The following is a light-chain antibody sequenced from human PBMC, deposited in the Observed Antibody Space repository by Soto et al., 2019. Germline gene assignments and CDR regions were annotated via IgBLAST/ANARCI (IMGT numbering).Light chain of an antibody. J-gene: IGKJ1*01. Sequence: IQLTQSPSSLSASVGDRVTITCRASQGISSNLAWYQQKPGRAPKLLIFGASTLQSGVPSRFSGSGSGTDFTLTISSLQPEDFAVYYCQQYNHWPPWTFGQGTKVEVK. CDR3: QQYNHWPPWT. CDR1: QGISSN. V-gene: IGKV1-9*01. CDR2: GAS.